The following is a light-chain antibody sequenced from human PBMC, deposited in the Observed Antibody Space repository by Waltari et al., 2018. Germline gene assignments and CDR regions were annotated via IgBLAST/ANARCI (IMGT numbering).Light chain of an antibody. CDR1: QSLLHSNGYNY. J-gene: IGKJ2*01. CDR3: MQALQTPYA. V-gene: IGKV2-28*01. CDR2: LGS. Sequence: DIVMTQSPLSLSVTPGEPASISCRSSQSLLHSNGYNYLDWYLPKPGQSPQLLIYLGSNRASGVPDRFSGSGSGTDFTLEISRVEAEDVGLYYCMQALQTPYAFGQGTKLEIK.